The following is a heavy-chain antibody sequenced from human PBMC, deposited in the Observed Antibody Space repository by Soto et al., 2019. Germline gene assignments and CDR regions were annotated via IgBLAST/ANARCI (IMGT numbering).Heavy chain of an antibody. CDR2: IVVGSGNT. CDR1: GFTFTSSA. Sequence: SVKVSCKASGFTFTSSAVQWVRHARGQRLEWIGWIVVGSGNTNYAQKFQERVTITRDMSTSTAYMELSSLRSEDTAVYYCARDPSTLSEYSSSSAFSYWGQGTLVTVSS. J-gene: IGHJ4*02. CDR3: ARDPSTLSEYSSSSAFSY. V-gene: IGHV1-58*01. D-gene: IGHD6-13*01.